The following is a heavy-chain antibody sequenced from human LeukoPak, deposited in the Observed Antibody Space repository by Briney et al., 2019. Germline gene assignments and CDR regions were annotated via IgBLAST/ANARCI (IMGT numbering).Heavy chain of an antibody. V-gene: IGHV3-7*01. CDR1: GFTFSSHW. D-gene: IGHD3-3*01. Sequence: GGSLRLSCAASGFTFSSHWMSWVRQAPGKGLEWVANIKQDGSEKYYVDSVKGRFTISRDNAKNSLYLQMNSLRAEDTAVYYCARDVYDFWSGTGRWFDPWGQGTLVTVSS. CDR2: IKQDGSEK. CDR3: ARDVYDFWSGTGRWFDP. J-gene: IGHJ5*02.